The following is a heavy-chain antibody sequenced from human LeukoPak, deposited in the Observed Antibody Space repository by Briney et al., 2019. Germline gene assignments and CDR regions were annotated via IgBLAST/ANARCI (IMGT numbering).Heavy chain of an antibody. CDR3: ARGSARGIYPIVY. CDR1: GGSSTVSS. J-gene: IGHJ4*02. D-gene: IGHD2-21*01. V-gene: IGHV4-34*01. CDR2: VNHLGRT. Sequence: SETLSLTWAVSGGSSTVSSWICDSQPPGKGLEWIGEVNHLGRTNYNPSLKSRVTMSLDTSKKEVSLKLTSVTAADTAVYYCARGSARGIYPIVYWGQGTLVTVSS.